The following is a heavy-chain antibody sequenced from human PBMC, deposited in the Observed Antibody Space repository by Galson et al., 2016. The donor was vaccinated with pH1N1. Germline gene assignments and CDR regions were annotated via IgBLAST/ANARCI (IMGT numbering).Heavy chain of an antibody. J-gene: IGHJ5*02. D-gene: IGHD6-19*01. V-gene: IGHV3-23*03. Sequence: SLRLSCAASGFTFSVTGMNWVRLAPGKGLEWVSIIHKGGSPTYYAESVRGRFTISRDNSKDTLYLQMNSLRAEDTATYYCATDLGDKSGWPIFDRWGRGTRVTVSS. CDR3: ATDLGDKSGWPIFDR. CDR1: GFTFSVTG. CDR2: IHKGGSPT.